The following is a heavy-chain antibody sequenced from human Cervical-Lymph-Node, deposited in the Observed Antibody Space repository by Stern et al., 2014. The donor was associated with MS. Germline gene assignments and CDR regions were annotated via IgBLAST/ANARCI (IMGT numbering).Heavy chain of an antibody. CDR3: ARLDVSLDY. CDR1: GGSVSSGSYY. Sequence: QLQLQESGPGLVKPSETLSLTCSVSGGSVSSGSYYWNWIRQPPGKGPEWVGYIYYTGATNYNPSLKSRVTISADTAKNDFSLKLRSVTAADTAVYYCARLDVSLDYWGQGILVTVSS. J-gene: IGHJ4*02. V-gene: IGHV4-61*03. CDR2: IYYTGAT. D-gene: IGHD1-1*01.